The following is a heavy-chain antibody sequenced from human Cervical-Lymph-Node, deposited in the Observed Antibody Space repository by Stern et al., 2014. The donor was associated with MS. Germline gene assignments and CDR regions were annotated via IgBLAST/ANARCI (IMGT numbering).Heavy chain of an antibody. D-gene: IGHD1-7*01. CDR1: GFTFSNYG. Sequence: QLVQSGGGVVQPGRSLRLSCAASGFTFSNYGMHWVRQAPGKGLAWLAVIWYDGNKKDYADSVKGRFTISRDNFKNPTFLQIGSLTAEDTALYYCARGNWNYEGMGYWGQGTLVTVSS. J-gene: IGHJ4*02. CDR2: IWYDGNKK. V-gene: IGHV3-33*01. CDR3: ARGNWNYEGMGY.